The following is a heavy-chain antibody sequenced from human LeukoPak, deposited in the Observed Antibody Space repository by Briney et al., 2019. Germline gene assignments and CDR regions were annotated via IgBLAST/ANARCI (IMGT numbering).Heavy chain of an antibody. CDR1: GDPIRSSY. D-gene: IGHD4-17*01. V-gene: IGHV4-59*01. CDR3: ASLTTVTQGYFDS. CDR2: IYYTGTT. Sequence: SETLSLTCTVSGDPIRSSYWSWIRQPPGKGLEWIGYIYYTGTTTYNPSLKSRVTISVDTSKNQFSLNLSSVTAADTAVYYCASLTTVTQGYFDSWGQGTLVTVS. J-gene: IGHJ4*02.